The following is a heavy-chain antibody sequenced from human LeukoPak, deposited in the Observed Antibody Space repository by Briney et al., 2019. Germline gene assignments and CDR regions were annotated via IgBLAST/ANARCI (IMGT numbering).Heavy chain of an antibody. D-gene: IGHD3-10*01. Sequence: ASVKVSCKASGYTFTSYDINWVRQATGQGLEWMGWMNPNSGNTGYAQKFQGRVTMTRDTSISTAYMELSRLRSDDTAVYYCARDSSHYGSGSYYNTYYFDYWGQGTLVTVS. CDR3: ARDSSHYGSGSYYNTYYFDY. J-gene: IGHJ4*02. CDR1: GYTFTSYD. CDR2: MNPNSGNT. V-gene: IGHV1-8*01.